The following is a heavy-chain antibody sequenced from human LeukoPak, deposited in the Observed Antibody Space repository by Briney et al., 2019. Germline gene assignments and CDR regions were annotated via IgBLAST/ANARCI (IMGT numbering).Heavy chain of an antibody. CDR3: AKSRGYYYYYMDV. CDR1: GFTFTSSA. D-gene: IGHD6-13*01. CDR2: IVVGSGNT. V-gene: IGHV1-58*02. Sequence: ASVKVSCKASGFTFTSSAMQWVRQARGQRLEWIGWIVVGSGNTNYAQKFQERVTITRDMSTSTAYMELSSLRSEDTAVYYCAKSRGYYYYYMDVWGKGTTVTVSS. J-gene: IGHJ6*03.